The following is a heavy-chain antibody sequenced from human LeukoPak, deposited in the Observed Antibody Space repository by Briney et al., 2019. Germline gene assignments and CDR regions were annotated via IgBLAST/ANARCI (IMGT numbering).Heavy chain of an antibody. CDR3: ARLNTPHWYFDL. Sequence: GASVKVSCKASGYTFTSYAMHWVRQAPGQRLEWMGWINAGNGNTKYSQKFQGRVTITADESTSTAYMELSSLRSEDTAVYYCARLNTPHWYFDLWGRGTLVTVSS. D-gene: IGHD2/OR15-2a*01. CDR2: INAGNGNT. CDR1: GYTFTSYA. J-gene: IGHJ2*01. V-gene: IGHV1-3*01.